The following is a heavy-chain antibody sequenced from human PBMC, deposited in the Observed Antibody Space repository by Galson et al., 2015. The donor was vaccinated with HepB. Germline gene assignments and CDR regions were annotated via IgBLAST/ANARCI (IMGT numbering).Heavy chain of an antibody. J-gene: IGHJ2*01. CDR3: ARHESESKTYAADN. D-gene: IGHD2-2*01. CDR1: GGSINIGRYY. CDR2: IYGSGST. Sequence: TLSLTCTVSGGSINIGRYYWSWIRQPAGKGLEWIGRIYGSGSTYYNPSLKSRVTMSVDTSKNQFSLKLNSVTAADTAVYYCARHESESKTYAADNWGRGTLVTVSS. V-gene: IGHV4-61*02.